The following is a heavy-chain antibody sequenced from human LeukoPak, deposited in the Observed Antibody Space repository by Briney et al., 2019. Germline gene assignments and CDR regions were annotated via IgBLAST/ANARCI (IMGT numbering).Heavy chain of an antibody. CDR3: ARMRVGNYNDGFDP. CDR1: GFTFSSYA. J-gene: IGHJ5*02. Sequence: GSLRLSCAASGFTFSSYAMHWVRQAPGKGLEWIGYIHYSGSTHYNPSLKTRLTISIDTSKKQFSLNLSSVTAADTAIYYCARMRVGNYNDGFDPWGQGTLVAVSS. D-gene: IGHD3-22*01. CDR2: IHYSGST. V-gene: IGHV4-59*01.